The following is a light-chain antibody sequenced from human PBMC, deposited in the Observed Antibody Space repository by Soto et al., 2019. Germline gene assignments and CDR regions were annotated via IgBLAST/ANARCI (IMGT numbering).Light chain of an antibody. Sequence: QSALTQPASVSGSPGQSITISCTGTSSDVGSYNIVSWYQQHPGKAPKLIIYEGNKRPSGVSNRLSGSKSGNTASLTISGLQAEDEADYFCCSSAGSGSLVFGGGTKLTVL. CDR1: SSDVGSYNI. CDR3: CSSAGSGSLV. J-gene: IGLJ2*01. CDR2: EGN. V-gene: IGLV2-23*01.